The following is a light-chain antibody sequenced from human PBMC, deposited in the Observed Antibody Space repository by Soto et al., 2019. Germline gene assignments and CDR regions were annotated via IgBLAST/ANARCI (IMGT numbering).Light chain of an antibody. V-gene: IGLV1-47*01. CDR3: AAWDDSLSGLGV. CDR2: RNN. J-gene: IGLJ3*02. Sequence: QSVLTQPPSASGTPGQRVTISCSGSSSNIGSNYVYWYQQLPGTAPKLLIYRNNQRPSGVPDRFSGSKSGTSASLAISGLRSEDEADYYWAAWDDSLSGLGVFGGGTKLTVL. CDR1: SSNIGSNY.